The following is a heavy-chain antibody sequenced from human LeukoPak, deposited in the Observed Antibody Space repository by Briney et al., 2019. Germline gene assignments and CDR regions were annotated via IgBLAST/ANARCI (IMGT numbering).Heavy chain of an antibody. V-gene: IGHV4-59*01. CDR3: ARTSHPHGSSWLFDY. CDR1: GGSISSYY. Sequence: PSETLSPTCTVSGGSISSYYWSWIRQPPGKELEWIGYIYFSGSTNYNPSLKSRVTISVDTSRNQFSLQLSSVTAADTAVYYCARTSHPHGSSWLFDYWGQGTLVTVSS. J-gene: IGHJ4*02. D-gene: IGHD6-13*01. CDR2: IYFSGST.